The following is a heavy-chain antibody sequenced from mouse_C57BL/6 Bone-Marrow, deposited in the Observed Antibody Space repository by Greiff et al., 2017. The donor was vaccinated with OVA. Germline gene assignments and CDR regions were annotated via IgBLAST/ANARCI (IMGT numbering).Heavy chain of an antibody. J-gene: IGHJ4*01. V-gene: IGHV5-12*01. CDR1: GFTFSDYY. CDR2: ISNGGGST. CDR3: ARHGEKNYYAMDY. Sequence: EVQRVESGGGLVQPGGSLKLSCAASGFTFSDYYMYWVRQTPEKRLEWVAYISNGGGSTYYPDTVKGRFTISRDNAKNTLYLQMSRLKSEDTAMYYCARHGEKNYYAMDYWGQGTSVTVSS.